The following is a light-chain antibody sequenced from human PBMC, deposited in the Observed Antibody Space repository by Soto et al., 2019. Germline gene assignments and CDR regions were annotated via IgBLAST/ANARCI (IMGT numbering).Light chain of an antibody. J-gene: IGLJ1*01. V-gene: IGLV1-44*01. Sequence: QSVLTQPPSASGTPGQRGTSSCSGSSSNIGINTVNWYRQLPGTAPQLLISDNHRRPSGVPDRFSGSKSGTSASLAISGLQSEDEATYFCAAWDVSLKGFVFGTGTKVTVL. CDR1: SSNIGINT. CDR3: AAWDVSLKGFV. CDR2: DNH.